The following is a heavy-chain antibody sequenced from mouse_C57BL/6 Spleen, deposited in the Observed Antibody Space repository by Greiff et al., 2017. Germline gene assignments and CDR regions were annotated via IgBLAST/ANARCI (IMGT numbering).Heavy chain of an antibody. V-gene: IGHV2-5*01. D-gene: IGHD1-1*01. J-gene: IGHJ4*01. Sequence: QVQLQQSGPGLVQPSQSLSITCTVSGFSLTSYGVHWVRQSPGKGLEWLGVIWRGGSTDYNAAFMSRLSITKDNSKSHVFFKMNSLQADDTAIYYCAKPSEEYYGSSYVSYAMDYWGQGTSVTVSS. CDR3: AKPSEEYYGSSYVSYAMDY. CDR2: IWRGGST. CDR1: GFSLTSYG.